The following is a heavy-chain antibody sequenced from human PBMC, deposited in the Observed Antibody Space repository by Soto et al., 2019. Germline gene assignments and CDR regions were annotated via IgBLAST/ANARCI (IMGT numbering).Heavy chain of an antibody. CDR2: ISSSSSTI. CDR3: ARHPERIAEIGWFDP. Sequence: GSLRLSCAASGFTFSSYSMNWVRQAPGKGLEWVSYISSSSSTIYYAGSVKGRFTISRDNAKNSLYLQMNSLRAEDTAVYYCARHPERIAEIGWFDPWGQGTLVTVSS. J-gene: IGHJ5*02. V-gene: IGHV3-48*01. CDR1: GFTFSSYS. D-gene: IGHD6-13*01.